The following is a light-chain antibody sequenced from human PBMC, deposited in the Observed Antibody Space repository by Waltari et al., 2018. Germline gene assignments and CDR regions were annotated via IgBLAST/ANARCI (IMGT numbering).Light chain of an antibody. CDR2: VNSDGSP. CDR3: QTGGHGTWV. V-gene: IGLV4-69*01. Sequence: QLVLTQSPSASASLGASVKLTCTLSSGHSSNIIVWHQQQPEKGPRYLMKVNSDGSPSKGDEIPDRFSGSSSGAERYLTISSLQSEDEADYYCQTGGHGTWVFGGGTKLTVL. CDR1: SGHSSNI. J-gene: IGLJ3*02.